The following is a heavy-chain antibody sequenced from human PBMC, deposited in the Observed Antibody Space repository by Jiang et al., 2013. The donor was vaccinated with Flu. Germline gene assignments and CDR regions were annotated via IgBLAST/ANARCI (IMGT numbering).Heavy chain of an antibody. CDR2: ISYSGTT. D-gene: IGHD3-22*01. V-gene: IGHV4-59*08. Sequence: SCSGLVKPSETLSLTCTVSDGFVSGSYWSWIRQSPGKGLEWIGYISYSGTTNYNPSLNGRVTISVDTSKKQFSLRLTSVTAADTAVYYCAGRPSDISTYWGVFDYWGQGTLVTVSS. CDR1: DGFVSGSY. J-gene: IGHJ4*02. CDR3: AGRPSDISTYWGVFDY.